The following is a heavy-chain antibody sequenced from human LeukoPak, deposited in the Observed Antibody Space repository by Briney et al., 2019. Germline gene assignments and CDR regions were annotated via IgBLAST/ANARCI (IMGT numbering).Heavy chain of an antibody. J-gene: IGHJ4*02. CDR2: IYSGGST. D-gene: IGHD3-10*01. Sequence: VGSLRLSCAASGVTVISIYMSFVRQAPGKGLGWISVIYSGGSTYYADSVKGRFTISRKNSKNPLYLQMNSLRAEDTAVYYCARVGLWFGELHENWGQGTLVTVSS. CDR3: ARVGLWFGELHEN. CDR1: GVTVISIY. V-gene: IGHV3-66*01.